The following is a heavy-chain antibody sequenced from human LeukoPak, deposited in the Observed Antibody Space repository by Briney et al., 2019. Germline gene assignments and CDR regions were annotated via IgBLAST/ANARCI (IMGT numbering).Heavy chain of an antibody. D-gene: IGHD3-22*01. V-gene: IGHV1-2*06. J-gene: IGHJ4*02. Sequence: ASVTVSCKASGYTLTDYYMHWVRQAPGQGLEWMGRINPNSGGTNYAQKFQGRVTMTRDTSIGTVYMELSRLRSDDTAVYYCARVGYYESSGYYEYWGQGTLVTVSS. CDR3: ARVGYYESSGYYEY. CDR2: INPNSGGT. CDR1: GYTLTDYY.